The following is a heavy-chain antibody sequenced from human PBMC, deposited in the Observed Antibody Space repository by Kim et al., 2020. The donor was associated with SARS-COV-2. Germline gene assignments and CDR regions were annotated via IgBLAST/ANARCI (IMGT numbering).Heavy chain of an antibody. CDR2: INHSGST. CDR1: GGSFSGYY. J-gene: IGHJ6*02. D-gene: IGHD3-10*01. Sequence: SETLSLTCAVYGGSFSGYYWSWIRQPPGKGLEWIGEINHSGSTNYNPSLKSRVTISVDTSKNQFSLKLSSVTAADTAVYYCARTRMVRGVISYYYGMDVWGQGTTVTVSS. V-gene: IGHV4-34*01. CDR3: ARTRMVRGVISYYYGMDV.